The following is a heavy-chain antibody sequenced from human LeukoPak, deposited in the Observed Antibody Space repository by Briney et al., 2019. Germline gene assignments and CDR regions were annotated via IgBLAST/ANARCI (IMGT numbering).Heavy chain of an antibody. CDR1: GGSFSGYY. CDR2: INHSGST. J-gene: IGHJ4*02. CDR3: ARDDILTGYSLDY. Sequence: SETLSLTCAVYGGSFSGYYWSWIRQPPGKGLEWIGEINHSGSTNYNPSLKSRVTISVDTSKNQFSLKLSSVTAADTAVYYCARDDILTGYSLDYWGQGTLVTVSS. V-gene: IGHV4-34*01. D-gene: IGHD3-9*01.